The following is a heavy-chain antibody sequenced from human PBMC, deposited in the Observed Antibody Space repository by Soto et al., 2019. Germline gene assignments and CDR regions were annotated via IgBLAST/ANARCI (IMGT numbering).Heavy chain of an antibody. D-gene: IGHD2-15*01. Sequence: QVQLVQSGAEVKKPGSSVKVSCKASGGTFSSYTISWVRQAPGQGLEWMGRIIPILGIANYAQKFQGRVTITADKPTSSAYMELSSLRSEDTAVYYCARDDRKGYCSGGSCYVPYGMDVWGQGTTVTVSS. CDR3: ARDDRKGYCSGGSCYVPYGMDV. V-gene: IGHV1-69*08. CDR2: IIPILGIA. J-gene: IGHJ6*02. CDR1: GGTFSSYT.